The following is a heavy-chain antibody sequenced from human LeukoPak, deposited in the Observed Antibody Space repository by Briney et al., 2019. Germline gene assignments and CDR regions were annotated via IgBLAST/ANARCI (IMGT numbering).Heavy chain of an antibody. CDR3: ARRRHDYGDYYFDY. CDR2: IYYSGST. Sequence: SETLSLTCTVSGGSISSYYWSWIRQPPGKGLEWIGYIYYSGSTNYNPSLKSRVTISVDTSKNQFSLKLSFVTAADTAVYYCARRRHDYGDYYFDYWGQGTLVTVSS. V-gene: IGHV4-59*01. D-gene: IGHD4-17*01. J-gene: IGHJ4*02. CDR1: GGSISSYY.